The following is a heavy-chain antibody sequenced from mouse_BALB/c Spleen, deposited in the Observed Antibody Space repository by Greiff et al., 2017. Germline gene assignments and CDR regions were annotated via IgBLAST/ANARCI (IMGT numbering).Heavy chain of an antibody. Sequence: VQLQESGAELVRPGTSVKVSCKASGYAFTNYLIEWVKQRPGQGLEWIGVINPGSGGTNYNEKFKGKATLTADKSSSTAYMQLSSLTSDDSAVYFCARGNYDSFAYWGQGTLVTVSA. J-gene: IGHJ3*01. V-gene: IGHV1-54*01. D-gene: IGHD2-4*01. CDR3: ARGNYDSFAY. CDR1: GYAFTNYL. CDR2: INPGSGGT.